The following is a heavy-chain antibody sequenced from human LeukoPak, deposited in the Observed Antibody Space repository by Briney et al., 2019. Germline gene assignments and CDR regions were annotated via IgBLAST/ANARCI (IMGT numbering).Heavy chain of an antibody. CDR2: ISYDGSNK. D-gene: IGHD2-2*01. Sequence: GRSLRLSCAASGFTFSSYAMHWVRQAPGKGLEWVAVISYDGSNKYYADSVKGRFTISRDNSKNTLYLQMNSLRAEDTAVYYCASVLLGQLASHCWGQGTLVTVSS. CDR3: ASVLLGQLASHC. CDR1: GFTFSSYA. V-gene: IGHV3-30-3*01. J-gene: IGHJ4*02.